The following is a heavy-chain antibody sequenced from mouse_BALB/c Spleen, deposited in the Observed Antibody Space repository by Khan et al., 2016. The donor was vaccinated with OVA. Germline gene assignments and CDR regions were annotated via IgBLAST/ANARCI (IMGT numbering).Heavy chain of an antibody. CDR3: ARSLYYSDSYAMDY. J-gene: IGHJ4*01. CDR2: ISSTGST. D-gene: IGHD2-13*01. CDR1: GYSITSDYA. V-gene: IGHV3-2*02. Sequence: EVQLQESGPGLVKPSQSLSLTCTVTGYSITSDYAWNWIRQFPGNKLEWMGYISSTGSTSYNPSLKSRLSITRDTSKHLFFLHLNSVTTEDTATYYCARSLYYSDSYAMDYWGQGTSVTVSS.